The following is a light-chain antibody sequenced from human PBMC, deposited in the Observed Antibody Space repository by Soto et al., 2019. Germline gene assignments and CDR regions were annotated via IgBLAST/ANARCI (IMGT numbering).Light chain of an antibody. CDR1: QSVSSSY. Sequence: EIVLTQSPGTLSLSPGDRATLSCRASQSVSSSYLAWYQQKPGQAPRLLIYGASTRATGIPDRFSGSGSGTDFTLTITTLEPEDSAVYFCQQYASSPYTFGQGTKVDIK. CDR3: QQYASSPYT. J-gene: IGKJ2*01. V-gene: IGKV3-20*01. CDR2: GAS.